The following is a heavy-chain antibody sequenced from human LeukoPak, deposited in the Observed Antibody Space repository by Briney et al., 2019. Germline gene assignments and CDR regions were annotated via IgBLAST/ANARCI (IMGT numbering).Heavy chain of an antibody. Sequence: PSETLSLTCAVYGGSFSNYYWSWIRQPPGKGLEWIGEINHSGSTNYNSSLKSRVTISVDTSKNQFSLKLSSVTAADTAVYYCARGGGYNCNYGAWFDPWGQGTLVTVSS. D-gene: IGHD1-7*01. V-gene: IGHV4-34*01. CDR2: INHSGST. CDR3: ARGGGYNCNYGAWFDP. J-gene: IGHJ5*02. CDR1: GGSFSNYY.